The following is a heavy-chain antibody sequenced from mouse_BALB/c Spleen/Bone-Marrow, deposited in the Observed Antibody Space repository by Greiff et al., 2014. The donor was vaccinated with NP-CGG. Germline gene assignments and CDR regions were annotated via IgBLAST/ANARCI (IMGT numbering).Heavy chain of an antibody. J-gene: IGHJ3*01. CDR3: ARGAYYRYDGFAY. CDR2: IYPGDGDT. D-gene: IGHD2-14*01. CDR1: GYTFSSYW. Sequence: VKLQESGAELARPGASVKLSCKASGYTFSSYWMQWVKQRPGQGLEWIGSIYPGDGDTRYTQKFKGKATLTAGKSSSTAYMQLSSLASEDSAVYYCARGAYYRYDGFAYWGQGTLVTVSA. V-gene: IGHV1-87*01.